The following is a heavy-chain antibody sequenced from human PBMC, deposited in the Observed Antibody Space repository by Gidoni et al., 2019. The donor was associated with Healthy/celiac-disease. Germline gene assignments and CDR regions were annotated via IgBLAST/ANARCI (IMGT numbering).Heavy chain of an antibody. CDR2: ISYDGSNK. V-gene: IGHV3-30-3*01. J-gene: IGHJ6*02. CDR3: ARPTPAYYYGMDV. Sequence: QVQLVESGGGVVQPGRSLRLSCPASGFTFSSYAMHWVRQAPGKGLEWVAVISYDGSNKYYADSVKGRFTISRDNSKNTLYLQMNSLRAEDTAVYYCARPTPAYYYGMDVWGQGTTVTVSS. CDR1: GFTFSSYA.